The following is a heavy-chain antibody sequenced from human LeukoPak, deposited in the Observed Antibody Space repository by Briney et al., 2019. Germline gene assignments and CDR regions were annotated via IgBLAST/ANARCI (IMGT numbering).Heavy chain of an antibody. V-gene: IGHV3-23*01. CDR1: GFTFSSYA. J-gene: IGHJ5*02. CDR3: AKGRYCSGGSCYRFSWFDP. Sequence: PGGSLRLSCAASGFTFSSYAMSLVRQAPGKGLEWVSAISGSGGSTYYADSVKGRFTISRDNSKNTLYLQMNSLRAEDTAVYYCAKGRYCSGGSCYRFSWFDPWGQGTLVTVSS. D-gene: IGHD2-15*01. CDR2: ISGSGGST.